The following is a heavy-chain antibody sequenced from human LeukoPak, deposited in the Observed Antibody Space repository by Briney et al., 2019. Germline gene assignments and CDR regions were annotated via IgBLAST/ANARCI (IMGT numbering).Heavy chain of an antibody. V-gene: IGHV3-74*01. CDR1: GFSVSTNW. D-gene: IGHD1-26*01. CDR3: ARGGGNYGDFDY. J-gene: IGHJ4*02. Sequence: GGSLRLSCAASGFSVSTNWMHWVRQAPGKGLVWVSRINSDGSNTNYADSVRGRFTISRDNAKNTVYLQMNSLRAEDTAVYYCARGGGNYGDFDYWGQGTLVTVSS. CDR2: INSDGSNT.